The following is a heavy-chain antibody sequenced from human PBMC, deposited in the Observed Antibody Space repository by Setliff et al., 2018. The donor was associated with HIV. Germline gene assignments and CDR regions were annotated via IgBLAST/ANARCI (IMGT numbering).Heavy chain of an antibody. D-gene: IGHD6-19*01. J-gene: IGHJ4*02. Sequence: SVKVSCKASGGTFSSYAISWVRQAPGQGLEWMGGIIPIFGTANYAQKFQGRVTITADESTSTAYMELSSLRSEDTAVYYCARVRFIGSGWSQWGQGTLVTVSS. V-gene: IGHV1-69*13. CDR3: ARVRFIGSGWSQ. CDR1: GGTFSSYA. CDR2: IIPIFGTA.